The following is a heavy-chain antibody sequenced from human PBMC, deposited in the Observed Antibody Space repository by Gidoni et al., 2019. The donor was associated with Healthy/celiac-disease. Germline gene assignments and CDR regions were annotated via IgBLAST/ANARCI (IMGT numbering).Heavy chain of an antibody. CDR3: ARDRIVVVVAYGMDV. V-gene: IGHV3-30-3*01. Sequence: QVQLVESGGGVVQPGRSLRLSCAASGFTFSSYAMHWVRQAPGKGLEWVAVISYDGSNKYYADSVKGRFTISRDNSKNTLYLQMNSLRAEDTAVYYCARDRIVVVVAYGMDVWGQGTTVTVSS. CDR2: ISYDGSNK. CDR1: GFTFSSYA. D-gene: IGHD2-15*01. J-gene: IGHJ6*02.